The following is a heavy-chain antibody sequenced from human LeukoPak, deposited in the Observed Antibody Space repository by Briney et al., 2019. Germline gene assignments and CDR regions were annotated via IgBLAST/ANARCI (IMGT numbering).Heavy chain of an antibody. CDR2: IYYSGST. V-gene: IGHV4-30-4*01. CDR3: ATTTLPYYYGMDV. CDR1: GGSVSSGDYY. D-gene: IGHD1-26*01. J-gene: IGHJ6*02. Sequence: PSQTLSLTCTVSGGSVSSGDYYWSWIRQPPGKGLEWIGYIYYSGSTYYNPSLKSRVTISVDTSKNQFSLKLSSVTAADTAVYYCATTTLPYYYGMDVWGQGTTVTVSS.